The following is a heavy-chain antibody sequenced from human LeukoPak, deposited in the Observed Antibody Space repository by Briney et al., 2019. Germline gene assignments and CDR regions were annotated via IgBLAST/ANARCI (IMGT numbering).Heavy chain of an antibody. CDR3: ARGYCSSTSCYGEWFDP. CDR1: GFTFSTYA. Sequence: GGSLRLSCSASGFTFSTYAMHWVRQAPGKGLEWVSHISNGGSYIFYADSVKGRFTISRDNAKNSLFLQMNSLRAEDTAVYYCARGYCSSTSCYGEWFDPWGQGTPVTVSS. V-gene: IGHV3-21*01. CDR2: ISNGGSYI. J-gene: IGHJ5*02. D-gene: IGHD2-2*01.